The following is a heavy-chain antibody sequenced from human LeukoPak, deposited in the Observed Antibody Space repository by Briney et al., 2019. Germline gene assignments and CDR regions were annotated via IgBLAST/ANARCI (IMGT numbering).Heavy chain of an antibody. V-gene: IGHV2-5*02. J-gene: IGHJ3*02. CDR1: GFSLSTSGVG. Sequence: SGPTLVNPTQTLTLTCSFSGFSLSTSGVGVGWVRQPPGKALEWLALIYWDDDKRYSPSLKSRPSITKDTSKNQVVLTMTTMDPVDTATYYCAHMSPLDAFDIWGQGTMVTVSS. CDR3: AHMSPLDAFDI. CDR2: IYWDDDK.